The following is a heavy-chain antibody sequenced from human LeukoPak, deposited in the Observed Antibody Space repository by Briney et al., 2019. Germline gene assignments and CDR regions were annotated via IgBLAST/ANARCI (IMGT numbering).Heavy chain of an antibody. CDR1: GFTVSNNY. D-gene: IGHD3-3*01. V-gene: IGHV3-66*01. CDR3: VRDQFS. J-gene: IGHJ6*02. CDR2: TYSGET. Sequence: GGSLRLSCAASGFTVSNNYMRWVGQAPGRLEWLSVTYSGETQYADSVKGRFTISRDDSKNTLYLQMNSLRAEDTAIYCCVRDQFSWGQGTTVTVSS.